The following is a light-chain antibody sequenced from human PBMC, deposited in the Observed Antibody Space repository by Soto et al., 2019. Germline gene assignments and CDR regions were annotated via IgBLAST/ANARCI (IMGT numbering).Light chain of an antibody. CDR3: PNYNSAPLT. V-gene: IGKV1-27*01. CDR2: AAS. Sequence: DIQMTQSPSSLSASVGDRVTIPCRASQGIRNYVAWYQQRPGKVPKLLIYAASTLQSGVPSQFSGSGSGTDFTLTISSLPPEDVATYYCPNYNSAPLTFGGGTKVEIE. J-gene: IGKJ4*01. CDR1: QGIRNY.